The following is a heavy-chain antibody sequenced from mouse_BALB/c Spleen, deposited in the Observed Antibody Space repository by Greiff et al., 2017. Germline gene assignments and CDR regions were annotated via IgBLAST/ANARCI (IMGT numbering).Heavy chain of an antibody. CDR3: ARGGYYGSRKKLDY. J-gene: IGHJ2*01. Sequence: QVQLQQSGAELVRPGTSVKVSCKASGYAFTNYLIEWVKQRPGQGLEWIGVINPGSGGTNYNEKFKGKATLTADKSSSTAYMQLSSLTSDDSAVYFCARGGYYGSRKKLDYWGQGTTLTVSS. V-gene: IGHV1-54*03. CDR1: GYAFTNYL. CDR2: INPGSGGT. D-gene: IGHD1-1*01.